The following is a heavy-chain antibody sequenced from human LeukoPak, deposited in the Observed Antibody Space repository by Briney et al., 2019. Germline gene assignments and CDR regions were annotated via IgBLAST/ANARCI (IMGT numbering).Heavy chain of an antibody. V-gene: IGHV3-23*01. CDR3: AKRDSNGFHFFHY. CDR1: GFTFRSYA. J-gene: IGHJ4*02. CDR2: IDRASST. Sequence: GGSLTISCAASGFTFRSYAMSWVRQAPGKGLEWVSAIDRASSTYYADSVKGRFTISRDNSKNTLYLQMNSLRAEETAVYYCAKRDSNGFHFFHYWGQGRPVSVSS. D-gene: IGHD3-22*01.